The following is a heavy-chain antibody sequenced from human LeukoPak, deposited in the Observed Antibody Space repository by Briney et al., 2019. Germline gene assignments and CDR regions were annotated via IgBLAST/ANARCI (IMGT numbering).Heavy chain of an antibody. V-gene: IGHV4-39*07. J-gene: IGHJ4*01. CDR3: ASSSGWYKLDY. D-gene: IGHD6-19*01. Sequence: SETLSLTCTVSGDSITNNNCYWGWVRQPPGKGLEWIASIYYSGSTYYNPSLKSRVTISVDTSKNQFSLKLSSVTAADTAVYYCASSSGWYKLDYWGQGTLVTVSS. CDR1: GDSITNNNCY. CDR2: IYYSGST.